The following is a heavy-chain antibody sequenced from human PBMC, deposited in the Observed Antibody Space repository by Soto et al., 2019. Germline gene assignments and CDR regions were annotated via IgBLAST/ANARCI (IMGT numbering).Heavy chain of an antibody. D-gene: IGHD2-2*01. CDR3: ARDKDIVVVPAAMQFDY. V-gene: IGHV1-46*01. CDR1: GYTFTSYY. CDR2: INPSGGST. J-gene: IGHJ4*02. Sequence: ASVKGSCKASGYTFTSYYMDWVRQAPGQGLEWMGIINPSGGSTSYAQKFQGRVTMTRDTSTSTVYMELSSLRSEDTAVYYCARDKDIVVVPAAMQFDYWGQGTLVTVSP.